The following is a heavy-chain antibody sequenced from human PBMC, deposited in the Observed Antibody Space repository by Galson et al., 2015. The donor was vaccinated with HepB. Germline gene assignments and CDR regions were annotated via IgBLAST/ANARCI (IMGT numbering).Heavy chain of an antibody. CDR3: ARARYCSSTSCNVGFDY. V-gene: IGHV7-4-1*02. CDR1: GYTFTSYG. D-gene: IGHD2-2*01. J-gene: IGHJ4*02. CDR2: INTNTGNP. Sequence: SVKVSCKASGYTFTSYGISWVRQAPGQGLEWMGWINTNTGNPTYAQGFTGRFVFSLDTSVSTAYLQISSLKAGDTAVYYCARARYCSSTSCNVGFDYWGQGTLVTVSS.